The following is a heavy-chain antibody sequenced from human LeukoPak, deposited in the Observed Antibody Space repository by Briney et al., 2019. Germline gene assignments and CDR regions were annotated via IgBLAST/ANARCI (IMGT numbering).Heavy chain of an antibody. CDR2: IYYSGST. Sequence: SETLSLTCTVSGGSISSYYWSWIRQPPGKGLEWIGYIYYSGSTNYNPSLKSRVTISVDTSKNQFSLKLSSVTAADTAVYYCAKLEGAGLPGDYYYMDVWGKGTTVTVSS. CDR1: GGSISSYY. V-gene: IGHV4-59*01. D-gene: IGHD1-26*01. J-gene: IGHJ6*03. CDR3: AKLEGAGLPGDYYYMDV.